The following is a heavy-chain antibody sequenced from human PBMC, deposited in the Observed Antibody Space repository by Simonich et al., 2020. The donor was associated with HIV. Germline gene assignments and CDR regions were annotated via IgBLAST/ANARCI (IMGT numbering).Heavy chain of an antibody. CDR3: ASGGSISSVWADDY. CDR2: ISYDGSNK. Sequence: QVQLVESGGGVVQPGRSLRLSCAASGFTFSSYAMHWVRQAPGKGIEGVAVISYDGSNKYYADSVKGRFTISRDNSKNTLYRQMNSLRAEDTAVYYCASGGSISSVWADDYWGQGTLVTVSS. CDR1: GFTFSSYA. D-gene: IGHD3-16*01. V-gene: IGHV3-30*07. J-gene: IGHJ4*02.